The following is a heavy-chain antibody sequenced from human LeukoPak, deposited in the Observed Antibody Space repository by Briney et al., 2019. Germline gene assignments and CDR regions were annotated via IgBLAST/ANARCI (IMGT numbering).Heavy chain of an antibody. V-gene: IGHV4-59*01. J-gene: IGHJ3*02. Sequence: SETLSLTCTVSGGSISGYYWSWIRQPPGKGLEWIGYIYYSGSTNYNPSLKSRVTISVDTSKNQFSLKLSSVTAADTAVYYCARVVGDTTDAFDIWGQGTMVTVSS. CDR1: GGSISGYY. CDR2: IYYSGST. CDR3: ARVVGDTTDAFDI. D-gene: IGHD3-10*01.